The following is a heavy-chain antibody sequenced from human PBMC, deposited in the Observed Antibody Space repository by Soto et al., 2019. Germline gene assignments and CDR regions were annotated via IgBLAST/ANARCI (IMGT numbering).Heavy chain of an antibody. Sequence: SLRLSCAASGSTFSSYAMSWVRQAPGKGLEWVSAISGSGGSTYYADSVKGRFTISRDNSKNTLYLQMNSLRAEDTAVYYCAKDGLPYYDFWSGLGNWFDPWGQGTLVTVSS. CDR2: ISGSGGST. J-gene: IGHJ5*02. CDR1: GSTFSSYA. V-gene: IGHV3-23*01. CDR3: AKDGLPYYDFWSGLGNWFDP. D-gene: IGHD3-3*01.